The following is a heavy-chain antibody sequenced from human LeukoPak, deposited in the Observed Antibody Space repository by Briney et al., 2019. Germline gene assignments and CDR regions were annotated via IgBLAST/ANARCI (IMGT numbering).Heavy chain of an antibody. V-gene: IGHV4-59*12. Sequence: SETLSLTCTVSGVSINNYYWSWIRQPPGKGLEWIGYLYYSGRTNYNPSLKSRVTISVDTSKNQFSLQLNSVTPEDTAVYYCARATIYQGAPNYYYGSGSLLDYWGQGTLVTVSS. CDR2: LYYSGRT. D-gene: IGHD3-10*01. CDR1: GVSINNYY. CDR3: ARATIYQGAPNYYYGSGSLLDY. J-gene: IGHJ4*02.